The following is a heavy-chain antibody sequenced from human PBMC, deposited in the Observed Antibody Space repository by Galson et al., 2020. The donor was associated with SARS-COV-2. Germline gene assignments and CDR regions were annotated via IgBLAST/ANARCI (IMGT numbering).Heavy chain of an antibody. D-gene: IGHD6-25*01. CDR2: ISGSSTII. V-gene: IGHV3-48*04. CDR1: GFTFSNYI. Sequence: LSLTCAASGFTFSNYIMNWVRQAPGKGLEWVSYISGSSTIIYYADSVKGRFTVSRDNAKNSLYLQMNSLRAEDTAVYYCARVDIAAAIYYYYYMDVWGKGTTVTVSS. CDR3: ARVDIAAAIYYYYYMDV. J-gene: IGHJ6*03.